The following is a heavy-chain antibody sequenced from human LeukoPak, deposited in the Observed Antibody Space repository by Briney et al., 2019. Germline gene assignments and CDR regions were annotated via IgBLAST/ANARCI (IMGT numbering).Heavy chain of an antibody. D-gene: IGHD4-17*01. V-gene: IGHV3-21*01. Sequence: GGSLRLSCAASGFTFSSYSMNWVRQAPGKGLEWVSSISSSSSYIYYADSVKGRFTISRDNVKNSLYLQMNSLRAEDTAVYYCARDAPDYGDYVGYYYYMDVWGKGTTVTVSS. CDR3: ARDAPDYGDYVGYYYYMDV. CDR1: GFTFSSYS. CDR2: ISSSSSYI. J-gene: IGHJ6*03.